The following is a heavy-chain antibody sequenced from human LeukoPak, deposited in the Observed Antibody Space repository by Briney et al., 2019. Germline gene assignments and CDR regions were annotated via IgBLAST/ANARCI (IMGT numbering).Heavy chain of an antibody. CDR1: GGSFSGYY. Sequence: PSETLSLTCAVYGGSFSGYYWSWIRQPPGKGLDWIGEINHSGSTNYNPSLKSRVTISVDTSKNQFSLKLSSVTAADTAVYYCARGSPYCSSTSCPFVDYWGQGTLVTVSS. V-gene: IGHV4-34*01. CDR3: ARGSPYCSSTSCPFVDY. J-gene: IGHJ4*02. D-gene: IGHD2-2*01. CDR2: INHSGST.